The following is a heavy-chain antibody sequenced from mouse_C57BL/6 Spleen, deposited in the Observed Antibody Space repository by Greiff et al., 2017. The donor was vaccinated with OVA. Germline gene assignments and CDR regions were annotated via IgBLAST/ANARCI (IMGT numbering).Heavy chain of an antibody. CDR2: IDPSDSET. J-gene: IGHJ4*01. CDR1: GYTFTSYW. CDR3: ARRENVDYDEMDY. V-gene: IGHV1-52*01. Sequence: QVQLQQPGAELVRPGSSVKLSCKASGYTFTSYWMHWVKQRPIQGLDWIGNIDPSDSETHYNQKFKDKATLTVDKSSSTAYMQLSSLTSEDSAVYYCARRENVDYDEMDYWGQGTSVTVSS. D-gene: IGHD2-4*01.